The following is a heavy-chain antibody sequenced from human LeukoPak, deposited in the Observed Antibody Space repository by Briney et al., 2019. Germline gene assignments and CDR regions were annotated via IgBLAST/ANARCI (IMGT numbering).Heavy chain of an antibody. D-gene: IGHD6-13*01. CDR2: IKQEGSEK. V-gene: IGHV3-7*01. J-gene: IGHJ6*03. CDR3: AREGEQQLGPVYYYYYMDV. Sequence: PGGSLTLSCAPSGFTFSSYWMNWVCPAPRKRREWVANIKQEGSEKYYVDCVKGRFIISRDNAKNSLYLQMNSLRAEDTAVYYCAREGEQQLGPVYYYYYMDVWGKGTMVTVFS. CDR1: GFTFSSYW.